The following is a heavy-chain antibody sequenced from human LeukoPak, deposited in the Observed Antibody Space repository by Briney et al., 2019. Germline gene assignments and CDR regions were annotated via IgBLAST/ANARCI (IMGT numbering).Heavy chain of an antibody. J-gene: IGHJ4*02. D-gene: IGHD3-22*01. CDR3: ARASRDSSGYCDY. Sequence: PGGSLRLSCAASDFTVSSNYLSWVRQAPGKGLEWVSIIYSGGSTYYADSVKGRFTISRDNSKNTLYLQMNSLRAEDTAVYYCARASRDSSGYCDYWGQGTLVTVSS. CDR2: IYSGGST. CDR1: DFTVSSNY. V-gene: IGHV3-53*01.